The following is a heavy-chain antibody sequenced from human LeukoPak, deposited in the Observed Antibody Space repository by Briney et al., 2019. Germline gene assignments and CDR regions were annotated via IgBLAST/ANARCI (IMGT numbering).Heavy chain of an antibody. D-gene: IGHD5-18*01. CDR2: INPDNGDT. Sequence: GASVKVSCKASGYTFTGYYMHWVRQAPGQGLEWMGWINPDNGDTNHAQKFQGRVTMTRDTSISTAYMELSSLTSDDTGVYYCARIQLWPRNAFDIWGQGTMVTVSS. CDR1: GYTFTGYY. V-gene: IGHV1-2*02. J-gene: IGHJ3*02. CDR3: ARIQLWPRNAFDI.